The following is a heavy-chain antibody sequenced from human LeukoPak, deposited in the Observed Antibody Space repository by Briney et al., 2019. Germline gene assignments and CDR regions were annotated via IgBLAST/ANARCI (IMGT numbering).Heavy chain of an antibody. CDR1: GFTFSSYE. D-gene: IGHD5-18*01. J-gene: IGHJ4*02. CDR2: ISSSGSTI. CDR3: ARGGQLWLHGYFDY. V-gene: IGHV3-48*03. Sequence: PGGSLRLSCAASGFTFSSYEMNWVRQAPGKGLEWVSYISSSGSTIYYAESVKGRFTISRDNAKNSLYLQMNSLRAEDTAVYYCARGGQLWLHGYFDYWGQGTLVTVYS.